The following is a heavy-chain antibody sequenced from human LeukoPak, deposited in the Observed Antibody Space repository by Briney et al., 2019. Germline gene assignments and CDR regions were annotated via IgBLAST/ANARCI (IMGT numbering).Heavy chain of an antibody. CDR2: ISGSGGST. J-gene: IGHJ4*02. D-gene: IGHD3-22*01. V-gene: IGHV3-23*01. CDR1: GFTFRNAW. Sequence: GGSLRLSCAASGFTFRNAWMTWVRQAPGKGLEWVSAISGSGGSTYYADSVKGRFTISRDNSKNTLYLQMNSLRAEDTAVYYCAKITADYYDRSGYYWFGSFFDYWGQGTLVTVSS. CDR3: AKITADYYDRSGYYWFGSFFDY.